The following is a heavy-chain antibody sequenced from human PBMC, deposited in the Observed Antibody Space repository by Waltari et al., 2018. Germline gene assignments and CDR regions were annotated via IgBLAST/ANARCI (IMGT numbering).Heavy chain of an antibody. CDR2: IGSSSTYT. CDR3: ASHPEDFYYYMDV. J-gene: IGHJ6*03. V-gene: IGHV3-21*06. CDR1: GFRFNAYT. Sequence: EVQLVESGGGLVKPGGSLRLSCAASGFRFNAYTMNWVRQTPGKGLEWVSSIGSSSTYTDYADSVKGRFTISRDNAANSLYLEMNALRPDDTGVYYCASHPEDFYYYMDVWGKGTTVTVSS.